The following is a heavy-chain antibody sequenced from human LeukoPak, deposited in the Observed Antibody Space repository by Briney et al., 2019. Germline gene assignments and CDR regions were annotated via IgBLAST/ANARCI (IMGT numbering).Heavy chain of an antibody. D-gene: IGHD2-21*02. Sequence: ASVKVSCKASGYTFTSYDINWVRQATGQGLEWMGWMNPNSGNTGYAQKSQGRVTMTRNTSISTAYMELSSLRAEDTAVYYCARDGELMLAYCGGDCYSGLDYWGQGTLVTVSS. CDR2: MNPNSGNT. CDR3: ARDGELMLAYCGGDCYSGLDY. V-gene: IGHV1-8*01. CDR1: GYTFTSYD. J-gene: IGHJ4*02.